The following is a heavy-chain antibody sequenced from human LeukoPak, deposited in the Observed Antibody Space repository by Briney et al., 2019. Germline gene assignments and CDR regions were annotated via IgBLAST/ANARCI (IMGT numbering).Heavy chain of an antibody. CDR2: ISAYNGNT. Sequence: ASVKVSCKASGYTFTSYGISWVRQAPGQGLEWMGWISAYNGNTNYAQKLQGRVTMTTDTSTSTAYMELRSPRSDDTAVYYCARAGYSSSWYDPHFLDWFDPWGQGTLVTVSS. CDR3: ARAGYSSSWYDPHFLDWFDP. D-gene: IGHD6-13*01. J-gene: IGHJ5*02. CDR1: GYTFTSYG. V-gene: IGHV1-18*01.